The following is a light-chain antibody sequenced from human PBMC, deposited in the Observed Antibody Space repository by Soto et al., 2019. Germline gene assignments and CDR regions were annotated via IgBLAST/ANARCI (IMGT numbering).Light chain of an antibody. V-gene: IGKV3-20*01. J-gene: IGKJ2*01. CDR3: QQYGSSPT. Sequence: IVLTQSPGTLSLSPGERATLSCRASQSVSSSYLAWYQQKPGQAPRLLIYGASSRATGIPDRFSGSGCGTDFTLTISRLEPEDFAVYYCQQYGSSPTFGQGTKLEIK. CDR2: GAS. CDR1: QSVSSSY.